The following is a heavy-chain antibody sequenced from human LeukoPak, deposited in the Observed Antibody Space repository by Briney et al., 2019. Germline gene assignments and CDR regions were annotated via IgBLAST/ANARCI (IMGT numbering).Heavy chain of an antibody. Sequence: ASVKVSCKASGYTFTGYYMHWVRQAPGQGLEWMGWINPNSGGTNYAQKFQGRVTMTRDTSISTAYMELSRLRSDDTAVYYCARDVGDWAYFDYWGQGTLVTVSS. D-gene: IGHD2-15*01. CDR3: ARDVGDWAYFDY. CDR1: GYTFTGYY. CDR2: INPNSGGT. J-gene: IGHJ4*02. V-gene: IGHV1-2*02.